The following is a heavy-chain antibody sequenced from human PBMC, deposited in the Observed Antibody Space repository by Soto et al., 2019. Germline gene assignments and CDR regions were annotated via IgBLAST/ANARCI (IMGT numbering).Heavy chain of an antibody. V-gene: IGHV3-33*01. D-gene: IGHD2-21*01. Sequence: QVQLVESGGGVVQPGTSLRLSCAASGFTFSHRGIHWVRQAPGKGLEWVAVIWYDGILKYYGDSVQGRFTVSRDNSKNTVYLQMNSLRVEDTAAYYCARWDLDWWGQGTLVTLSS. CDR2: IWYDGILK. CDR3: ARWDLDW. CDR1: GFTFSHRG. J-gene: IGHJ4*02.